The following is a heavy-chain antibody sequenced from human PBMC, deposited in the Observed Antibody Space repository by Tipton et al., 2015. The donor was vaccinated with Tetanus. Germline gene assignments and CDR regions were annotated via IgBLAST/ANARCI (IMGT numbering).Heavy chain of an antibody. Sequence: QSGAEVKKPGSSVKVSCRASGGTFSTYAFSWVRQAPGQGLEWVGGITPIFGTTNSAPKFQGRVTITADEPTNTAYMELSSLRSEDTAVYYCAKDHFRDAFDIWGQGTMVTVSS. D-gene: IGHD3-3*02. V-gene: IGHV1-69*01. CDR2: ITPIFGTT. CDR3: AKDHFRDAFDI. CDR1: GGTFSTYA. J-gene: IGHJ3*02.